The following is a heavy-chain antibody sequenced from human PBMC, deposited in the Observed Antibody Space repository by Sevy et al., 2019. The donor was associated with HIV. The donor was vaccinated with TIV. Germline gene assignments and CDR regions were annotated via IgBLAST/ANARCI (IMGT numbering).Heavy chain of an antibody. D-gene: IGHD3-10*01. CDR1: GFTFSNHW. V-gene: IGHV3-7*03. CDR3: ARDRRVEYGGSDY. Sequence: GGPLRLSCAVSGFTFSNHWMTWVRQAPGKGLEWVANIKKDGTDKFYVDSVMGRFSISRDNAKDLLYLQMNSLRVEDTAVYYCARDRRVEYGGSDYWGQGTLVTVSS. CDR2: IKKDGTDK. J-gene: IGHJ4*02.